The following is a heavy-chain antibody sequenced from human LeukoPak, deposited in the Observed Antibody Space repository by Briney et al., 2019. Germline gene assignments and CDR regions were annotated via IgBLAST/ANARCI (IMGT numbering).Heavy chain of an antibody. D-gene: IGHD4-17*01. J-gene: IGHJ2*01. CDR1: SESFSAYH. CDR2: INLNGST. V-gene: IGHV4-34*01. CDR3: ARDRTDGDYGLGYFDL. Sequence: SETLSLTCAVYSESFSAYHWSWIRQPPGKGLEWIGEINLNGSTNYNPSLKSRVTISVDTSKNQFSLKLSSVTAADTAVYYCARDRTDGDYGLGYFDLWGRGTLVTVSS.